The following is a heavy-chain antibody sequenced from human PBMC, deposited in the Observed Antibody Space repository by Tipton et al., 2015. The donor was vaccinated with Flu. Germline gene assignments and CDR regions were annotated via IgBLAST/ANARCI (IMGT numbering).Heavy chain of an antibody. Sequence: TLSLTCAVYAGSLSGHHWSWIRQPPGKGPEWIGEINHSGSTNYNPSLKSRVTMSVDTFKNQFSLRLSSVTAADTAVYYCARRDYSNYVSDPKSWFDPWGQGTLVAVSS. CDR3: ARRDYSNYVSDPKSWFDP. V-gene: IGHV4-34*01. J-gene: IGHJ5*02. CDR1: AGSLSGHH. D-gene: IGHD4-11*01. CDR2: INHSGST.